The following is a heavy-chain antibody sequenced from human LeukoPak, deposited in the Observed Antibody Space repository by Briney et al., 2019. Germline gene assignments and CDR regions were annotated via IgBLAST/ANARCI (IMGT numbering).Heavy chain of an antibody. CDR3: AAVVPAAYYYYGMDV. D-gene: IGHD2-2*01. Sequence: SVKVSCKASGFTFTSSAMQWVRQARGQRLEWIGWIVVGSGNTNYAQKFQERVTITRDMSTSTAYMELSSLRSEDTAVYYCAAVVPAAYYYYGMDVWGQGTTVTVSS. CDR2: IVVGSGNT. CDR1: GFTFTSSA. J-gene: IGHJ6*02. V-gene: IGHV1-58*02.